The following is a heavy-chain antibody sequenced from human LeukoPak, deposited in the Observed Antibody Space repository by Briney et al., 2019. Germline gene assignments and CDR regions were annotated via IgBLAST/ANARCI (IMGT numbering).Heavy chain of an antibody. J-gene: IGHJ4*02. CDR2: INHRGNT. Sequence: SETLSLTRAVYGGSFSGNFWSWVRQPPGEGLEWIGEINHRGNTNYNPSLKSRVTISVDTSKNQFSLKLSSVTAADTAVYYCARVPESVGINYFDSWGQGTQVTVSS. V-gene: IGHV4-34*01. D-gene: IGHD1-26*01. CDR3: ARVPESVGINYFDS. CDR1: GGSFSGNF.